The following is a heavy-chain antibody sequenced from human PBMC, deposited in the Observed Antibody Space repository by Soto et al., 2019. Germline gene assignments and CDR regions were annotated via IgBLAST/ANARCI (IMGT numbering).Heavy chain of an antibody. D-gene: IGHD5-12*01. J-gene: IGHJ4*02. CDR3: ARLDHAYDYFDS. CDR2: IRSKPRNYAP. V-gene: IGHV3-73*02. CDR1: GFTFSDSG. Sequence: VQLVDSGGGLVQPGGSLKLSCAASGFTFSDSGIYWVRQASGKGLDWVGHIRSKPRNYAPLYAASVKGRFTISRDDSKSWAYLQMNSQNTEDRALYYCARLDHAYDYFDSWGQGTLVTVSS.